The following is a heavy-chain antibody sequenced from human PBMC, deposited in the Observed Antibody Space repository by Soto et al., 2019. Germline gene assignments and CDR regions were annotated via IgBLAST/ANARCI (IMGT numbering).Heavy chain of an antibody. J-gene: IGHJ4*02. CDR3: ARDRNRPLHSGYDNPPGIAAAGMDY. V-gene: IGHV1-18*01. Sequence: ASVKVSCKASGYTFTSYGISWARQAPGQGLELMGWISAYNGNTNYAQKLQGRVTMTTDTSTSTAYMELRSLRSDDTAVYYCARDRNRPLHSGYDNPPGIAAAGMDYWGQGTLVTVSS. CDR1: GYTFTSYG. CDR2: ISAYNGNT. D-gene: IGHD6-13*01.